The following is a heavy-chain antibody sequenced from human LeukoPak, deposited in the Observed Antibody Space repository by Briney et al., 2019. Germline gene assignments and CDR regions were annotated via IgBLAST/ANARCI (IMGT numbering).Heavy chain of an antibody. CDR3: GRETDFGVVTN. CDR2: TYYRSQQWYS. D-gene: IGHD3-3*01. J-gene: IGHJ4*02. CDR1: GDSVSSNGAA. V-gene: IGHV6-1*01. Sequence: SQTLSRTCAISGDSVSSNGAAWDWIRQSPSRGLEWLGRTYYRSQQWYSDYAPSVKGRITINADTSQNQFSLHLNSVTPEDTAVYYCGRETDFGVVTNWGQGTLVTVSS.